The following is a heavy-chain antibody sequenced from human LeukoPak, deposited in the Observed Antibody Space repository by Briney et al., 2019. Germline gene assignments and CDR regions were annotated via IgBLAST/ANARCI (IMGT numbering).Heavy chain of an antibody. D-gene: IGHD2/OR15-2a*01. V-gene: IGHV3-9*01. J-gene: IGHJ6*02. Sequence: GGSLRLSCAASGITFDDYAMHRVRQAPGKGLEWVPGISWNSRSIGYADSVKGRFTISRDNAKNSLYLQMNSLRAEDTALYYCAKDLSRYYYNGMDVWGQGTTVTVSS. CDR3: AKDLSRYYYNGMDV. CDR1: GITFDDYA. CDR2: ISWNSRSI.